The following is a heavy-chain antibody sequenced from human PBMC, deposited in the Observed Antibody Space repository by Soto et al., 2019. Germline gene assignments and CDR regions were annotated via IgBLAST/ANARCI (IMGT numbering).Heavy chain of an antibody. Sequence: SETLSLTCAVSGGSISSSVWWSWVRQSPGKGLEWLGEVFHNGDTNYNPSLKSRVTMSVDTSRSQFSLDLHSVTPADTAVYYCTRKAWVRFDFWGQGSMVTVSS. D-gene: IGHD3-16*01. CDR3: TRKAWVRFDF. J-gene: IGHJ4*02. V-gene: IGHV4-4*02. CDR1: GGSISSSVW. CDR2: VFHNGDT.